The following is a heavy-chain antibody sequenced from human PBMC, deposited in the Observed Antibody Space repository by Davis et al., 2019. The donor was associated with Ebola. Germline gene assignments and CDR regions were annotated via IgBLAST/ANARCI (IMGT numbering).Heavy chain of an antibody. CDR2: INPNSGGT. Sequence: ASVKVSCKASGYTFTGYYLHWVRQAPGQGLEWMGWINPNSGGTNYAQKFQGRVTMTRDTSISTAYMELSSLRSDDTAVYYCARGGGYNWNDDGLTGNYYYYYMDVWGKGTTVTVSS. V-gene: IGHV1-2*02. J-gene: IGHJ6*03. CDR3: ARGGGYNWNDDGLTGNYYYYYMDV. D-gene: IGHD1-1*01. CDR1: GYTFTGYY.